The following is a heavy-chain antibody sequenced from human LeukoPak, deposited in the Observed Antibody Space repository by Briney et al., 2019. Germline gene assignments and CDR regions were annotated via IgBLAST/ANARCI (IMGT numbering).Heavy chain of an antibody. CDR1: GGSISSTSHY. V-gene: IGHV4-39*01. Sequence: SETLSLTCTVSGGSISSTSHYWGWIRQPPGKGLEWIGSSYYTGDTYYTPSLQSRVTISVDTSKNQFSLKLTSVIAADTAVYYCARNARTTLTTFYYMDVWGKGTTVTVSS. J-gene: IGHJ6*03. D-gene: IGHD4-11*01. CDR3: ARNARTTLTTFYYMDV. CDR2: SYYTGDT.